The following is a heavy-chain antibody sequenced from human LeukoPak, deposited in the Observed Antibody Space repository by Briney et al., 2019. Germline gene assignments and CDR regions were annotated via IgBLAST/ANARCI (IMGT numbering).Heavy chain of an antibody. D-gene: IGHD3-3*01. Sequence: SETLSLTCAVSGYSISSYYWSWIRQPAGKGLEWIGRIYTSGSTNYNPSLKSRVTMSVDTSKNQFSLKLSSVTAADTAVYYCARNHPHDFYYMDVWGKGTTATVSS. CDR2: IYTSGST. V-gene: IGHV4-4*07. J-gene: IGHJ6*03. CDR1: GYSISSYY. CDR3: ARNHPHDFYYMDV.